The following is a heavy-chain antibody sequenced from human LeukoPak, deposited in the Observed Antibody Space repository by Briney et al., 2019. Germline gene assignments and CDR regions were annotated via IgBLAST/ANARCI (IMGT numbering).Heavy chain of an antibody. J-gene: IGHJ6*03. CDR3: ARGSTSSGGGYYYYYMDV. CDR2: INPNSGGT. CDR1: GYTFTGYY. Sequence: VASVKVSCKASGYTFTGYYMHWVRQAPGQGLEWMGWINPNSGGTNYAQKFQGRVTMTRDTSISTAYMELSRLRSDDTAVYYCARGSTSSGGGYYYYYMDVWGKGTTVTVSS. V-gene: IGHV1-2*02. D-gene: IGHD2-2*01.